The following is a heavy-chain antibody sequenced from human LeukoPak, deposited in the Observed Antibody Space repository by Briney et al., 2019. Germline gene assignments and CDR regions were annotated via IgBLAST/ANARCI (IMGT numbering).Heavy chain of an antibody. V-gene: IGHV4-61*02. J-gene: IGHJ4*02. CDR1: GGSISSGSYY. CDR3: ARETPYGSGSYPFDY. CDR2: IYTSGST. Sequence: PSETLSLTCTVSGGSISSGSYYWNWIRQPAGKGLEWIGRIYTSGSTNYNPSLKSRVTISVDTSKKQSSLKLSSVTAADTAVYYCARETPYGSGSYPFDYWGQGILVTVSS. D-gene: IGHD3-10*01.